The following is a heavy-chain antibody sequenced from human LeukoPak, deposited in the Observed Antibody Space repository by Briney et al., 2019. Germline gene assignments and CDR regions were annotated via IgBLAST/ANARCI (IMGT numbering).Heavy chain of an antibody. J-gene: IGHJ6*02. V-gene: IGHV1-18*01. CDR2: ISAYNGNT. CDR1: GYTFTSYG. D-gene: IGHD4-17*01. CDR3: ARERRETTVINYYYYGMDV. Sequence: ASVKVSCKASGYTFTSYGISWVRQAPGQGLEWMGWISAYNGNTNYAQKLRGRVTMTTDTSTSTAYMELRSLRSDDTAVHYCARERRETTVINYYYYGMDVWGQGTTVTVSS.